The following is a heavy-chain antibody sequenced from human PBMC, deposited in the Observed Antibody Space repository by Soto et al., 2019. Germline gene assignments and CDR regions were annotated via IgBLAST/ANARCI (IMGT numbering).Heavy chain of an antibody. CDR3: ARRVHFSSSSDYYMDV. CDR2: INHSGST. D-gene: IGHD6-13*01. CDR1: GGSFSGYY. J-gene: IGHJ6*03. Sequence: SETLSLTCAVYGGSFSGYYWSWIRQPPGKGLEWIGEINHSGSTNYNPSLKSRVTISVDTSKNQFSLKLSSVTAADTAVYYCARRVHFSSSSDYYMDVWGKGTTVTVSS. V-gene: IGHV4-34*01.